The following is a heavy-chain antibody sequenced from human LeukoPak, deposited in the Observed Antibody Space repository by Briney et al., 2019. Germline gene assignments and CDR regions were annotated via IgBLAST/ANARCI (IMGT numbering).Heavy chain of an antibody. J-gene: IGHJ4*02. CDR2: INHSGST. V-gene: IGHV4-34*01. CDR3: ARLGLYTSSWYRFYYFDY. CDR1: GGSFNDYS. D-gene: IGHD6-13*01. Sequence: KPSETLSLTCGVHGGSFNDYSWTWIRQSPGKGLEWIGEINHSGSTTYNPSLKSRFTMSVDASKNQFSLRLSSVTAADTAVYYCARLGLYTSSWYRFYYFDYWGQGTLVTVFS.